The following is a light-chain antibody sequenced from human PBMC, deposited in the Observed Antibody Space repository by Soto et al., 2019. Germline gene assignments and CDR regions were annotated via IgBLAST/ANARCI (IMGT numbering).Light chain of an antibody. Sequence: QSALTQPASVSGSPGQSITISCTGTSSDVGYYNYVSWYQQHSGKAPKLMIYDVRNRSSGVSNRFSGSKSGNSASLTISGLQAEDEADYYCSSYTSSSTYVFGTGTKVTVL. V-gene: IGLV2-14*03. J-gene: IGLJ1*01. CDR3: SSYTSSSTYV. CDR2: DVR. CDR1: SSDVGYYNY.